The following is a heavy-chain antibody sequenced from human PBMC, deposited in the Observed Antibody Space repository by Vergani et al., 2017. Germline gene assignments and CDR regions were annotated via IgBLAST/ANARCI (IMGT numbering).Heavy chain of an antibody. V-gene: IGHV4-39*01. J-gene: IGHJ6*03. CDR2: IYYSGGT. Sequence: QLQLQESDPGLVKPSETLSLTCPVSGGSIRSTFYYWGWIRQPPGKGLEWIGTIYYSGGTYYNLSLKSRVPISVDTSKNQFSLKLNSVTAADTAVYYCARHKEQLVPGNYYYYYYMDVWGKGTTVTVSS. CDR3: ARHKEQLVPGNYYYYYYMDV. CDR1: GGSIRSTFYY. D-gene: IGHD6-13*01.